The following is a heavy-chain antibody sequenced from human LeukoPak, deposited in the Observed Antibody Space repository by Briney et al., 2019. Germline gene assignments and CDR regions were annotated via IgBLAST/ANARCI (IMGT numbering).Heavy chain of an antibody. D-gene: IGHD3-22*01. V-gene: IGHV1-18*01. CDR3: ARDLAPQYYYDSSGYYYAGSEYFQH. CDR2: ISAYNGNT. Sequence: ASVKVSCKASGYTFTSYGISWVRQAPGQGLEWMGWISAYNGNTNYAQKLQGRVTMTTDTSTSTAYMELRSLRSDDTAVYYCARDLAPQYYYDSSGYYYAGSEYFQHWGQGTLVTVSS. J-gene: IGHJ1*01. CDR1: GYTFTSYG.